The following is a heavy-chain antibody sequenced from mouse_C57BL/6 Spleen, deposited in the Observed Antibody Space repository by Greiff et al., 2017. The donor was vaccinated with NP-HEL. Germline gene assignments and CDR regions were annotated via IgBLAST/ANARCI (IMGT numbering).Heavy chain of an antibody. D-gene: IGHD1-1*01. Sequence: QVQLQQPGTELVKPGASVKLYCKASGYTFTSYWMHWVKQRPGQGLEWIGNINPSNGGTNYNEKFKSKATLTVDKTSSTAYMQRSRLTSEDSAVYYCVLLLRSEAYYAMDYWGQGTSVTVSS. CDR3: VLLLRSEAYYAMDY. CDR1: GYTFTSYW. V-gene: IGHV1-53*01. CDR2: INPSNGGT. J-gene: IGHJ4*01.